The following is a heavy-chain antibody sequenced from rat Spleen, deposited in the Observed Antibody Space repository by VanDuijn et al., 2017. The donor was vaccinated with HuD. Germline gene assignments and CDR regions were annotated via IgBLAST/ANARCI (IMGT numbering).Heavy chain of an antibody. CDR3: ARLRALDYLMNA. CDR2: ISYEGSGS. V-gene: IGHV5-22*01. Sequence: EVQLVESGGGLVQPGRSLKLSCAASGFTFSDYYMAWVRQVPKKGLEWVASISYEGSGSYYGDSVKGRFTISRDNAKNTLYLEMNSLRSEDTATYYCARLRALDYLMNAWGQGASVTVSS. D-gene: IGHD1-11*01. CDR1: GFTFSDYY. J-gene: IGHJ4*01.